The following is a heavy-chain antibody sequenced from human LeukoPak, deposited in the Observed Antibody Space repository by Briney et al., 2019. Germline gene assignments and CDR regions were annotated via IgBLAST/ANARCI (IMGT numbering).Heavy chain of an antibody. CDR1: GFTFSHYG. Sequence: GGSLRLSCAASGFTFSHYGMHWVRQAPGKGLEWVAVIWFDGGEIHYLDSVKGRFTISRDNSKNTLYLQMNSLRADDAAVYYCMRGSGGAGYNYWGDYWGQGTLVTVTP. CDR3: MRGSGGAGYNYWGDY. J-gene: IGHJ4*02. CDR2: IWFDGGEI. V-gene: IGHV3-33*01. D-gene: IGHD5-24*01.